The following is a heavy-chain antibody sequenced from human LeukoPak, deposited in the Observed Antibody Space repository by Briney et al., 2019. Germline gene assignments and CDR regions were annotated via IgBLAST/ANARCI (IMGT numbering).Heavy chain of an antibody. J-gene: IGHJ3*02. CDR3: ARGGSYLSAFDI. CDR2: ISSSGNII. V-gene: IGHV3-48*03. CDR1: GFTFSSYE. D-gene: IGHD1-26*01. Sequence: PGGSLRLSCAASGFTFSSYEMNWVRQAPGKGLEWVSYISSSGNIIYYADSVKGRFTISRDNSKNTLYLQMNSLRAEDTAVYYCARGGSYLSAFDIWGQGTMVTVSS.